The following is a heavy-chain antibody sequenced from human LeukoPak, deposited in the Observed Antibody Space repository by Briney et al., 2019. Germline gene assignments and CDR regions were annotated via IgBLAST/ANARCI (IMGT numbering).Heavy chain of an antibody. CDR2: IYPGDSDT. V-gene: IGHV5-51*01. Sequence: GESLKISCKGSGYSFTNYWIAWVRQMPGKSLDWMGIIYPGDSDTRYSPSFQGQVTISADKSISTAYLQWSSLKASDTAMYYCARRGYYDSSGYYNFDYWGQGTLVTVSS. CDR1: GYSFTNYW. CDR3: ARRGYYDSSGYYNFDY. J-gene: IGHJ4*02. D-gene: IGHD3-22*01.